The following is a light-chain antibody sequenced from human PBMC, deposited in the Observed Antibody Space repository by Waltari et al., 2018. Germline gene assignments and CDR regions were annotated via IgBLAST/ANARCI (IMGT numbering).Light chain of an antibody. Sequence: EIVLTQSPATLSLSPGERATLSCRASQSVNSYLAWYQQKPGQAPRLLIYDGSRRASGIPARFSGSGSGTDFTLTIGSLEPEDVAVYYCQQYYGAPRTFGQGTKVEIK. CDR3: QQYYGAPRT. CDR1: QSVNSY. CDR2: DGS. V-gene: IGKV3-11*01. J-gene: IGKJ1*01.